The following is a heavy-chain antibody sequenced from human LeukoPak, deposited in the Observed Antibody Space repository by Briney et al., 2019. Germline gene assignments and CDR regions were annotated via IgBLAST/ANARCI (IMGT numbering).Heavy chain of an antibody. Sequence: GGSLRLSCEASGVTFNNAWRNWVRQAPGKGVEWVGRIKSKNVGGPTDYAAPVKGRFTIARDDSKNTVYLQMNSLKIEDTAVYYCTSHAAFDPWGQGTLLTVSS. J-gene: IGHJ5*02. CDR2: IKSKNVGGPT. CDR3: TSHAAFDP. V-gene: IGHV3-15*01. CDR1: GVTFNNAW.